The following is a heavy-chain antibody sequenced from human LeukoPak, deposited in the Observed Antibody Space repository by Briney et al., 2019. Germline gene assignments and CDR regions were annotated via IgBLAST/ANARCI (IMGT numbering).Heavy chain of an antibody. V-gene: IGHV4-59*08. D-gene: IGHD1-1*01. CDR1: GGSISSYY. J-gene: IGHJ3*02. CDR3: ARTELERRGLSI. CDR2: IYYSGST. Sequence: SETLSLTCTVSGGSISSYYWSWIRQPPGKGLEWIGYIYYSGSTNYNPSLKSRVTISVDTSKNQFSLKLSSVTAADTAVYYCARTELERRGLSIWGQGTMVTVSS.